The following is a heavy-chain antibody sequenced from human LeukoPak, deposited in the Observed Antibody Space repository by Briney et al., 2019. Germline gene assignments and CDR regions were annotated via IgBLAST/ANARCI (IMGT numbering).Heavy chain of an antibody. J-gene: IGHJ3*02. CDR1: GYTFTGCY. D-gene: IGHD6-13*01. V-gene: IGHV1-2*02. CDR3: ARAAAGNDAFDI. CDR2: INPNSGGT. Sequence: ASVKVSCKASGYTFTGCYMHWVRQAPGQGLEWMGWINPNSGGTNYAQKFQGRVTMTRDTSISTAYMELSRLRSDDTAVYYCARAAAGNDAFDIWGQGTMVTVSS.